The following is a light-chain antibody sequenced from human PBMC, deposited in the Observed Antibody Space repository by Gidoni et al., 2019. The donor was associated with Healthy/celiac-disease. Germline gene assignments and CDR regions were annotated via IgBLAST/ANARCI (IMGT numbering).Light chain of an antibody. CDR1: QSLLHINGYNY. CDR3: MQALQTPFA. J-gene: IGKJ3*01. V-gene: IGKV2-28*01. CDR2: LGS. Sequence: DIVRTHSPLSLPVTPGEPASISCRSSQSLLHINGYNYLDWYLQKPGQSPQLLIYLGSNRASGVPDRFSGSGSGTDFTLKISRVEAEDVGVYYCMQALQTPFAFGPGTKVDIK.